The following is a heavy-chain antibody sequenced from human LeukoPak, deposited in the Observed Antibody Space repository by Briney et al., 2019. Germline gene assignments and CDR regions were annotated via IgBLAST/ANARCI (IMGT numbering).Heavy chain of an antibody. V-gene: IGHV4-31*03. J-gene: IGHJ3*02. CDR2: ICYCGSI. Sequence: SQTLSLMCTVSGRPMRRGGYFGRWIRQHRGKGLECIGYICYCGSICYNPYIKSRVPIAVDTSKNQCSLKLRSVPSADTAVFYCARVGVAFDIWGQGTMVTVSS. D-gene: IGHD3-3*01. CDR1: GRPMRRGGYF. CDR3: ARVGVAFDI.